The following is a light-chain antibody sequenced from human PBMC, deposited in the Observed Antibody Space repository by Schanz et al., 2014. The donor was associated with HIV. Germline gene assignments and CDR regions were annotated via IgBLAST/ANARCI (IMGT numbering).Light chain of an antibody. V-gene: IGLV1-44*01. CDR3: AAWDVILKVWV. CDR1: SSNFRSNA. Sequence: QSALTQPPSASGTPGQRVTISCSGSSSNFRSNAVNWYQQLPGTAPKLVIYNTYHRPSGVPDRFSGSKSGTSASLAISGLQSEDEADYYCAAWDVILKVWVLGGGTKLTVL. J-gene: IGLJ3*02. CDR2: NTY.